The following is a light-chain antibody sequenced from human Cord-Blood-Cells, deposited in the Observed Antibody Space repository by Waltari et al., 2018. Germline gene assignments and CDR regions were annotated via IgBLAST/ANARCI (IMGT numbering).Light chain of an antibody. J-gene: IGLJ3*02. CDR1: SSDVGSYNL. Sequence: QSALTQPASVSGSPGQSITISCTGTSSDVGSYNLVSWYQQHPGKAPKRMIYEGSKRPSGVSNGFAGSKSGNTASLTSSGLQAEDEADYYCCSYAGSSTWVFGGGTKLTVL. CDR2: EGS. V-gene: IGLV2-23*01. CDR3: CSYAGSSTWV.